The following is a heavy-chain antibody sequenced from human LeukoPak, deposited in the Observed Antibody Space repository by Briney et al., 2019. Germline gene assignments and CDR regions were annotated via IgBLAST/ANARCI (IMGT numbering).Heavy chain of an antibody. D-gene: IGHD6-13*01. J-gene: IGHJ5*02. CDR2: IYYSGST. Sequence: SETLSLTCAVYGGSFSGYYWGWIRQPPGKGLEWIGSIYYSGSTYYNPSLKSRVTISLDTSKNQFSLKLSSVTAADTAVYFCARDLAAAGTSDPWGQGTLVTVSS. CDR3: ARDLAAAGTSDP. V-gene: IGHV4-34*01. CDR1: GGSFSGYY.